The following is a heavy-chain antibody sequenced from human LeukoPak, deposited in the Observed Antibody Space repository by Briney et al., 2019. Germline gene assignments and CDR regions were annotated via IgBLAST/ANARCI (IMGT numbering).Heavy chain of an antibody. Sequence: SETLSLTCTVSGGSISIYYWSWIRQPPGKGLVGIGYIYYSGSTNYNPSLKSRVTISVDTSKNQFSLKLSSVTAADTAVYSCASSYASDAFDIWGQGTMVTVSS. CDR2: IYYSGST. CDR1: GGSISIYY. D-gene: IGHD4-17*01. V-gene: IGHV4-59*08. CDR3: ASSYASDAFDI. J-gene: IGHJ3*02.